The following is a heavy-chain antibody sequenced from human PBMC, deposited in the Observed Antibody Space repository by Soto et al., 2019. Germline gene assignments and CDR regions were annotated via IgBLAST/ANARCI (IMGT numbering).Heavy chain of an antibody. CDR3: AKEVHCGGGSCSWSQAFAF. J-gene: IGHJ4*02. Sequence: QVQLVESGGGVVQPGMSLRLSCAASGFIFSSYGMHWVRQAPGKGLEWVAVISYEGSHTYYADSVKGRFTITRDNSKSTLYLQMHSLRPEDTAVYFGAKEVHCGGGSCSWSQAFAFWGQGMLLT. V-gene: IGHV3-30*18. D-gene: IGHD2-15*01. CDR2: ISYEGSHT. CDR1: GFIFSSYG.